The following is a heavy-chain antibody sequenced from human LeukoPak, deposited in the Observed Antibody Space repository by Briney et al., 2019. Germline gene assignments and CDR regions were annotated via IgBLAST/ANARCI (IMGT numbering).Heavy chain of an antibody. V-gene: IGHV4-34*01. CDR3: ARGRGWDDSSGYYGYYYGMDV. D-gene: IGHD3-22*01. CDR1: GGSFSGYY. J-gene: IGHJ6*02. CDR2: INHSGST. Sequence: SETLSLTCAVYGGSFSGYYWSWIRQPPGKGLEWSGEINHSGSTNYNPSLKSRVTISVDTSKNQFSLKLSSVTAADTAVYYCARGRGWDDSSGYYGYYYGMDVWGQGTTVTVSS.